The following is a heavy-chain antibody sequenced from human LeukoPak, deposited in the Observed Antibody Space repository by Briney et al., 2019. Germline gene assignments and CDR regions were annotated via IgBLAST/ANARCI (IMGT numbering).Heavy chain of an antibody. CDR3: ASVYSSSWLEYFQH. CDR1: GGSISSYY. J-gene: IGHJ1*01. D-gene: IGHD6-13*01. CDR2: SYTSGST. V-gene: IGHV4-4*07. Sequence: SETLSLTCTVSGGSISSYYWSWIRQPAGKGLEWIGRSYTSGSTNYNPSLKSRVTMSVDTSKNQFSLKLSSVTAADTAVYYCASVYSSSWLEYFQHWGQGTLVTVSS.